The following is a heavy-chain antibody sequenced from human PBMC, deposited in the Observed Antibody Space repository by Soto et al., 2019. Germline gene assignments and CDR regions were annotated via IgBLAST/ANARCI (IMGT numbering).Heavy chain of an antibody. CDR3: GRVHVKTQLWSGMPLGF. CDR1: GFTFSNYA. V-gene: IGHV3-30*03. Sequence: QVQLVESGGGVVQPGRSLRLSCAASGFTFSNYAMHWVRQAPGKGLEWVAVISHDANNEYYAVSVEGRFTISRDNSKNRLYLQMNGLRADDTAVYYCGRVHVKTQLWSGMPLGFWGQGTLVTVSS. D-gene: IGHD5-18*01. CDR2: ISHDANNE. J-gene: IGHJ4*02.